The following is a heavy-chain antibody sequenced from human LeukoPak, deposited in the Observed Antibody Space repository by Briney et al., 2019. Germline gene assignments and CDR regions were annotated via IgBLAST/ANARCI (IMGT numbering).Heavy chain of an antibody. CDR1: GGSISSYY. CDR3: ARGRVSSSTWYSTYYYYFYMDV. CDR2: IYYSGST. V-gene: IGHV4-59*01. Sequence: PSETLSLTCTVSGGSISSYYWSWIRQPPGKGLEWPGYIYYSGSTNYNPSLNGRVSISRDTSKNLFSLRLRSVTAADTAVYFCARGRVSSSTWYSTYYYYFYMDVWGKGTTVTVSS. J-gene: IGHJ6*03. D-gene: IGHD1-1*01.